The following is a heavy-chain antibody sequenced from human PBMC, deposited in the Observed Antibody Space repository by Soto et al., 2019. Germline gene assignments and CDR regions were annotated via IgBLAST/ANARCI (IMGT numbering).Heavy chain of an antibody. CDR1: GGTFSTYA. CDR3: AREGCSGGSCYGPYDAFDI. V-gene: IGHV1-69*13. CDR2: IIPIFGTA. D-gene: IGHD2-15*01. Sequence: GASVKVSCKTSGGTFSTYAIYWVRQAPGQGLEWMGAIIPIFGTANYAQKFQGRVTITADESTSTAYMELGSLRSEDTAVYYCAREGCSGGSCYGPYDAFDIWGQGTMVTVSS. J-gene: IGHJ3*02.